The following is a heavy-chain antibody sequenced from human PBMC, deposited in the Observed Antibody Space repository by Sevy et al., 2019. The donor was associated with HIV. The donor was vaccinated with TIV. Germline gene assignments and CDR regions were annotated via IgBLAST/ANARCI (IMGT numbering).Heavy chain of an antibody. J-gene: IGHJ6*02. D-gene: IGHD3-16*01. V-gene: IGHV5-51*01. Sequence: GESLKISCKASGYIFTSYWIGWVRQMPGKGLEWVGIIYPGDSETRYSPSFQGHVTLSADKSISTAYLQWSSLKASDAAMYYCARHYDGYKYYYYYGMDVWGQGTTVTVSS. CDR2: IYPGDSET. CDR3: ARHYDGYKYYYYYGMDV. CDR1: GYIFTSYW.